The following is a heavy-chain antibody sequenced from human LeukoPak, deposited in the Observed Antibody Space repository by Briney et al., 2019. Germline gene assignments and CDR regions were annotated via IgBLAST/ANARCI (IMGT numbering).Heavy chain of an antibody. J-gene: IGHJ4*02. CDR2: VSPSSSYI. CDR3: ARAPPRYGSGSFHFDF. V-gene: IGHV3-21*01. Sequence: GGSLRLSCAASGFTFNSYGIHWVRQAPGKGLEWVASVSPSSSYIYYADSVKGRFTISRDNAKNSLYLQMHSLRDEDTAVYYCARAPPRYGSGSFHFDFWGQGTLVTVSS. D-gene: IGHD3-10*01. CDR1: GFTFNSYG.